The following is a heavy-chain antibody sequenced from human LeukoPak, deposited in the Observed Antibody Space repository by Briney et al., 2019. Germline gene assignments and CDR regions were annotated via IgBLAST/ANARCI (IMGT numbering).Heavy chain of an antibody. Sequence: GASVKVSCKASGYTFTSYAISWVRQAPGQGLEWMGGIIPIFGTANYAQKFQGRVTITADESTSTAYMELSSLRSEDTAVYYCAIHIVVVIAISGLPFDYWGQGTLVTVSS. CDR3: AIHIVVVIAISGLPFDY. D-gene: IGHD2-21*01. CDR2: IIPIFGTA. CDR1: GYTFTSYA. J-gene: IGHJ4*02. V-gene: IGHV1-69*13.